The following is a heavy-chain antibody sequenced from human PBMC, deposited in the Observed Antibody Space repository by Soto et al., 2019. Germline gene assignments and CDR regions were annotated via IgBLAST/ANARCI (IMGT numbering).Heavy chain of an antibody. V-gene: IGHV1-2*02. Sequence: GASVKVSCKASGYTFTGYYVHWVLQAPGQGLEWMGWINPKSGGTIYPQKFQGRVNMTRDTSISTAYMELSSLRFDDTAVYYCATTGNYGSGTSFRVDYWGQGTLVTVSS. J-gene: IGHJ4*02. CDR1: GYTFTGYY. CDR3: ATTGNYGSGTSFRVDY. CDR2: INPKSGGT. D-gene: IGHD3-10*01.